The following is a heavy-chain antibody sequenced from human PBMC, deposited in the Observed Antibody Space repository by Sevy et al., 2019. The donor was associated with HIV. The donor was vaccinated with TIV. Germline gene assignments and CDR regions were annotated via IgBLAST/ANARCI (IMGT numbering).Heavy chain of an antibody. CDR3: ARLPPSSGFDN. CDR1: GGSITNYY. J-gene: IGHJ4*02. CDR2: IYYSGTT. Sequence: SETLSLICTVSGGSITNYYWSWIQQPPGKRLEWIGWIYYSGTTTYNPSLESRLTMSVDTSMNQVSLKLTSVTAADTAIYYCARLPPSSGFDNWGQGTLVTVSS. V-gene: IGHV4-59*12.